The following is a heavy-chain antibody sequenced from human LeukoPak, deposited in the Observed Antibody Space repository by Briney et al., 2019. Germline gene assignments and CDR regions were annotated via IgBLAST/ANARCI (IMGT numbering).Heavy chain of an antibody. CDR3: ARSTDTDGYSYCYGMDV. CDR2: IYPGDSYT. CDR1: GYSFTSYW. D-gene: IGHD5-18*01. J-gene: IGHJ6*02. Sequence: GESLKIPCKGSGYSFTSYWNGWVRQMPWKRVEWMGMIYPGDSYTRYSPSFQGQVTISADKSISTAYLQWSSLKASDTAMYYCARSTDTDGYSYCYGMDVWGQGTTVTVSS. V-gene: IGHV5-51*01.